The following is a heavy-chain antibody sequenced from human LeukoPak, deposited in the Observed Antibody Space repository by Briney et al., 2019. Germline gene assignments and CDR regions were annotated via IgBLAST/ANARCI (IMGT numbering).Heavy chain of an antibody. Sequence: SETLSLTCAVSGGSISGSYWSWIRQPPGKGLEWIAYMYNSGSTNYNPSLTSRVTISIDTSKNQFSLKLSSLTAADTAIYYCARGIESYGDYGYWGQGILVTVS. CDR2: MYNSGST. CDR3: ARGIESYGDYGY. V-gene: IGHV4-59*01. J-gene: IGHJ4*02. D-gene: IGHD4-17*01. CDR1: GGSISGSY.